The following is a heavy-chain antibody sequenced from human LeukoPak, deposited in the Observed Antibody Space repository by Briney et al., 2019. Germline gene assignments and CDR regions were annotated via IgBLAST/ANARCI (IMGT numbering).Heavy chain of an antibody. V-gene: IGHV4-34*01. D-gene: IGHD3-22*01. CDR3: ARVAMIPWFDP. J-gene: IGHJ5*02. CDR1: GGSFSGYY. CDR2: INHSGST. Sequence: SETLSLTCAVYGGSFSGYYWSWIRQPPGKGLEWIGEINHSGSTNYNPSLKSRVTISVDTSKNQFSLKLSSVTAADTAVYYCARVAMIPWFDPWGQGTLVTVSS.